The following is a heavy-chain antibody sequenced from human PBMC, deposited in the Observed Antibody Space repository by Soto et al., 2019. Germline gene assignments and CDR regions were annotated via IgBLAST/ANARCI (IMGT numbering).Heavy chain of an antibody. Sequence: PSETLCLTCTVSGGSTTAYYWSWIRQPPGKGLEWIAYMSSSGSSNYNPSLKSRVTISVDTSKNQFSLNLSSVTAADTAVYYCARDHYGDYLDYWGQGTLVTVSS. D-gene: IGHD4-17*01. J-gene: IGHJ4*02. V-gene: IGHV4-59*01. CDR3: ARDHYGDYLDY. CDR2: MSSSGSS. CDR1: GGSTTAYY.